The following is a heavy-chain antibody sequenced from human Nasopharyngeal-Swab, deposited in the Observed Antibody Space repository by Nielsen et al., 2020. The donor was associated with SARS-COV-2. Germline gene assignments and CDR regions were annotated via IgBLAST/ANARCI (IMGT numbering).Heavy chain of an antibody. CDR1: GFLFDDYD. V-gene: IGHV3-9*01. CDR3: VKDNLLRAFDL. J-gene: IGHJ3*01. CDR2: ISWDSGNI. D-gene: IGHD2-15*01. Sequence: SLKISCAASGFLFDDYDIHWVRQAPGRGLEWVSGISWDSGNIGYADSVTGRFTIYRDNAKNSLYLQMNSLRAEDTALYYCVKDNLLRAFDLWGQGTMVTVSS.